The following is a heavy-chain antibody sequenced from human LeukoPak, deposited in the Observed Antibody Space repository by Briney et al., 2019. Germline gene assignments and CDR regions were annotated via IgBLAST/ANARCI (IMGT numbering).Heavy chain of an antibody. CDR1: GGSISSYY. J-gene: IGHJ5*02. CDR3: ARGPSGSTRFNWFDP. D-gene: IGHD5-12*01. CDR2: IYTSGST. Sequence: SETLSLTCTVSGGSISSYYWSWIRQPAGKGLEWIGRIYTSGSTNYNPSLKSRVTMSVDTSKNQFSLKLSSVTAADTAVYYCARGPSGSTRFNWFDPWGQGTLVTVSS. V-gene: IGHV4-4*07.